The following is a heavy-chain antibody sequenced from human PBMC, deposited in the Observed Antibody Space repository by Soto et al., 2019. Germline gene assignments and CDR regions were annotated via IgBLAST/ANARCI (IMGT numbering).Heavy chain of an antibody. Sequence: SETLCLTSAGLVSSTITSGACGSWIRQPPGKGLEWIGYIYHSGSTYYNPSLKSRVTISVDRSKNQFSLKLSSVTAADTAVYYCAGGIAARPLGYWGQGTLVTVS. D-gene: IGHD6-6*01. V-gene: IGHV4-30-2*01. CDR3: AGGIAARPLGY. CDR1: VSSTITSGAC. J-gene: IGHJ4*02. CDR2: IYHSGST.